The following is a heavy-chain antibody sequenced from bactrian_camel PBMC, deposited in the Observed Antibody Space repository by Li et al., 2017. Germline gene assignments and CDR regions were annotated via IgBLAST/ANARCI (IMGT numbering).Heavy chain of an antibody. D-gene: IGHD3*01. Sequence: VQLVESGGGSVQAGGSLRLSCAFDAYTPANVRMAWFRPAPGKEREGVASLASDGSSIYANSLKGRFSISKDNARNWLDLQMDSLEPGDTARYYCAADRRRHGPPSLRPGDFSVWGQGTQVTVS. V-gene: IGHV3S53*01. CDR2: LASDGSS. CDR3: AADRRRHGPPSLRPGDFSV. J-gene: IGHJ4*01. CDR1: AYTPANVR.